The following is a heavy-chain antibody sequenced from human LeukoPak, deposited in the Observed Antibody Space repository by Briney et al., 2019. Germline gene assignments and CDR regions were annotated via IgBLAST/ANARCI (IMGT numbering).Heavy chain of an antibody. Sequence: GGSVRVSCKASGYTFTGYYMHWGRQAPGQGGEGMGWINPNSGGTNYAQKFQGRVTMTRDTSISTAYMELSRLRSDDTAVYYCARDPPRDSSGSNDYWGQGTLVTVSS. V-gene: IGHV1-2*02. CDR1: GYTFTGYY. CDR2: INPNSGGT. J-gene: IGHJ4*02. D-gene: IGHD3-22*01. CDR3: ARDPPRDSSGSNDY.